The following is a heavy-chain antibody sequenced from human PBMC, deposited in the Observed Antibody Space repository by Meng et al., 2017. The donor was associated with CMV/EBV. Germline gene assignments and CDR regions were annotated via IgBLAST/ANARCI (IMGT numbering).Heavy chain of an antibody. CDR3: ARTYGDSDYFDY. D-gene: IGHD4-17*01. Sequence: GESLKISCAASGFTFSSYWMHWVRQAPGKGLEWVSSISSSSSYIYYADSVKGRFTISRDNAKNSLYLQMNSLRAEDTAVYYCARTYGDSDYFDYWGQGTLVTVSS. CDR1: GFTFSSYW. CDR2: ISSSSSYI. J-gene: IGHJ4*02. V-gene: IGHV3-21*01.